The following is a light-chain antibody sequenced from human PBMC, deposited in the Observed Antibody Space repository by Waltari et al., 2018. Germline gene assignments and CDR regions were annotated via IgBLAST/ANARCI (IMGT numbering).Light chain of an antibody. V-gene: IGKV1-39*01. Sequence: DIQMTQSPSSLSASVGDRVPITCRARQRSSSYLHWFQQKPGKAPKFLIYAASSLQSGVPSRFSGSGSGTEFTLTISSLQPEDFATYYCQQRYSTPPFTFGPGTKVDIK. CDR3: QQRYSTPPFT. CDR1: QRSSSY. J-gene: IGKJ3*01. CDR2: AAS.